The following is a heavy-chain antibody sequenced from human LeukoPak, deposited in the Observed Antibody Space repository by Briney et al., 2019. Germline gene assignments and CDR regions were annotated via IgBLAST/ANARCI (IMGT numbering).Heavy chain of an antibody. CDR2: IKQDGSEK. Sequence: GGSLRPSCAASGFTFSSYWMSWVRQAPGKGLEWVANIKQDGSEKYYVDSVKGRFTISRDNAKNSLYLQMNSLRAADTAVYYCAREDSSGWFYWGQGTLVTVAS. J-gene: IGHJ4*02. V-gene: IGHV3-7*01. D-gene: IGHD6-19*01. CDR3: AREDSSGWFY. CDR1: GFTFSSYW.